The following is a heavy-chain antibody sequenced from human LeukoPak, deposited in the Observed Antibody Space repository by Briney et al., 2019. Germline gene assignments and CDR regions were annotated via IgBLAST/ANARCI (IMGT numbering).Heavy chain of an antibody. CDR1: GESLNSYY. Sequence: PSETLSLTCAVYGESLNSYYWSWVRQPPGEGLEWIGEIYESGTTKYNPSLKSRVAISMVPSKQQFSLILSSVTAADTAVYYCARGSGSWWANWFDPWGQGTLVTVSS. CDR2: IYESGTT. V-gene: IGHV4-34*01. D-gene: IGHD6-13*01. J-gene: IGHJ5*02. CDR3: ARGSGSWWANWFDP.